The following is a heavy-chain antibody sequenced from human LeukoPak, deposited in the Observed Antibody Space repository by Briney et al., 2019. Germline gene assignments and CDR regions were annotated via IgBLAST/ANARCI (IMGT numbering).Heavy chain of an antibody. V-gene: IGHV2-5*01. CDR3: AHRPFNTIFGVVINYYYCIDF. D-gene: IGHD3-3*01. J-gene: IGHJ6*02. CDR2: IYWNDDK. Sequence: SGPTLVNPTKTLTLTCTFSGFSLSTSGVGVGWIRQPPGKALEWLALIYWNDDKRYSPSLKSRLTITKDTSKNQVVLTMTNMDPVDTATYYCAHRPFNTIFGVVINYYYCIDFWGQGTTVTVSS. CDR1: GFSLSTSGVG.